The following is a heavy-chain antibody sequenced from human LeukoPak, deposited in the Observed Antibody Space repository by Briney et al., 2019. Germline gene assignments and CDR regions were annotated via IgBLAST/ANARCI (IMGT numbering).Heavy chain of an antibody. Sequence: GGSLRLSCAASGFSFSSYGMHWGRQAPGKGLEWVAIIWYDGSNKYYADSVKGRFTISRDNSKNTLYLQMNSLRADDTAVYYCARVGQGGYNSDYWGQGALVTVSS. CDR1: GFSFSSYG. J-gene: IGHJ4*02. V-gene: IGHV3-33*01. CDR3: ARVGQGGYNSDY. CDR2: IWYDGSNK. D-gene: IGHD5-24*01.